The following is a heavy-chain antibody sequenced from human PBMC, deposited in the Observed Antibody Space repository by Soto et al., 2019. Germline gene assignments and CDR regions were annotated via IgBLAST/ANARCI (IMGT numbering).Heavy chain of an antibody. CDR3: EGHNYASGSTYFDY. J-gene: IGHJ4*02. V-gene: IGHV4-34*01. Sequence: SETLSLTCAVYGGSLSGFYWSWIRQPPGKGLEWIGEMHHSGSTIYNPSLKSRVTISLDTSENQFSLKLNSMTAADTAVYYCEGHNYASGSTYFDYWGQGTLVTVSS. CDR2: MHHSGST. CDR1: GGSLSGFY. D-gene: IGHD3-16*01.